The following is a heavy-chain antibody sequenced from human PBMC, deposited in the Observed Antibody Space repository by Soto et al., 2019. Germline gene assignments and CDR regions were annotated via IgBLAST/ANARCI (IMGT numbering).Heavy chain of an antibody. CDR2: IIPIFGTA. V-gene: IGHV1-69*13. CDR1: GGTFSSYA. CDR3: ARSHIVVVTAPYCYYGMDV. Sequence: ASVKVSCKASGGTFSSYAISWVRQAPGQGLEWMGGIIPIFGTANYAQKFQGRVTITADESTNTAYMELSSLRSEDTAVYYCARSHIVVVTAPYCYYGMDVWGQGTTVTVSS. J-gene: IGHJ6*02. D-gene: IGHD2-21*02.